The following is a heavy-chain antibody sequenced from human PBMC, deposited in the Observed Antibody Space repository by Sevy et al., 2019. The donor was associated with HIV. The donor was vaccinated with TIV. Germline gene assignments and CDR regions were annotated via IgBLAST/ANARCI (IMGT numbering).Heavy chain of an antibody. CDR1: GGSISSSPYY. CDR2: LYESESD. Sequence: SETLSLTCSVSGGSISSSPYYWSWIRQSPGKGLEWIGSLYESESDFYNPSLKSRITIFVDTSKNQFSLRLRSVTAADTALYYCARHRAYCSDGSCYSPWYFDLWGRRTLVTVSS. CDR3: ARHRAYCSDGSCYSPWYFDL. J-gene: IGHJ2*01. D-gene: IGHD2-15*01. V-gene: IGHV4-39*01.